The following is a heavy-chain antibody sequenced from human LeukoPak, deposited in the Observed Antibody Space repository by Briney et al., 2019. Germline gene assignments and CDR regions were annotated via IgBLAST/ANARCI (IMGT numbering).Heavy chain of an antibody. V-gene: IGHV1-69*06. J-gene: IGHJ5*02. Sequence: ASVNVSRLASGGIFLRYAISWVRQAPGQGLEWMGGIIPIFGTEYYAQKFQGRVTITSDKSTSTANMELSSLRSEDTAVYYGARWGPYSSGWEEHWFDTWGQGTMVTVSS. D-gene: IGHD6-19*01. CDR2: IIPIFGTE. CDR3: ARWGPYSSGWEEHWFDT. CDR1: GGIFLRYA.